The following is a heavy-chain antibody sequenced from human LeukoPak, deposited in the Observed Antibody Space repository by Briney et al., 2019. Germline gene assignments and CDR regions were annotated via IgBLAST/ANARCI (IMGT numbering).Heavy chain of an antibody. Sequence: GGSLRLSCAASGFSVSDHYMNWVRLAPGRGLEWVSVIHTGRRTYYVDSVKGRFTISRHNSRNTLYLQMNNLRTEDTAVYFCARDRPGGGELDFDHWGQGTPVTVSS. CDR1: GFSVSDHY. J-gene: IGHJ4*02. CDR3: ARDRPGGGELDFDH. CDR2: IHTGRRT. D-gene: IGHD3-10*01. V-gene: IGHV3-53*04.